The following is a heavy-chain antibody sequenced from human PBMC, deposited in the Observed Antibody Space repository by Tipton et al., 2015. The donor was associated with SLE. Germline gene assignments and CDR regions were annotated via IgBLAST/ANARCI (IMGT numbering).Heavy chain of an antibody. V-gene: IGHV4-59*01. J-gene: IGHJ4*02. CDR2: IYYSGSI. D-gene: IGHD1-26*01. CDR3: ARDLYGGATRLDY. Sequence: TLSLTCTVSGGSISSYYWSWIRQPPGKGLEWIGYIYYSGSINYNPSLKSRATISVDTSKNQFSLKLSSVTAADTAVYYCARDLYGGATRLDYWGQGTLVTVSS. CDR1: GGSISSYY.